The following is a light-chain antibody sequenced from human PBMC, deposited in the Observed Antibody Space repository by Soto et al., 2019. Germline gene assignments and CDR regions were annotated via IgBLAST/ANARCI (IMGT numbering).Light chain of an antibody. Sequence: QAVVTQEPSLTVSPGGTVTLTCASSTGAVTTGYYPNWFQQKPGQAPRALIYSTNNKYSWTPARFSGSLLGGKAALTLSGVQPEDEADYYCLLYYGGQLGVFSGGTKLTVL. V-gene: IGLV7-43*01. J-gene: IGLJ2*01. CDR1: TGAVTTGYY. CDR2: STN. CDR3: LLYYGGQLGV.